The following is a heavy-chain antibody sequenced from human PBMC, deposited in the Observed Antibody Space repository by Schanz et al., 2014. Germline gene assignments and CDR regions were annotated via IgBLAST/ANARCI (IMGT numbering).Heavy chain of an antibody. Sequence: QVQLQESGPGLVKPSQTLSLTCTVSGGSIRSGTYYWSWIRQPAGKALEWVGRVFPNGITNYNPSLKRRFPISLDPSKNQFPLPLTSLTAADTAVYYCARDTTWRLDLWGRGTLVTVSS. J-gene: IGHJ2*01. CDR3: ARDTTWRLDL. D-gene: IGHD1-1*01. V-gene: IGHV4-61*02. CDR2: VFPNGIT. CDR1: GGSIRSGTYY.